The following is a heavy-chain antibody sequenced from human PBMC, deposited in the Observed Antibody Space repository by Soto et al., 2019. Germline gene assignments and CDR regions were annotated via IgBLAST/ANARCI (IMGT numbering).Heavy chain of an antibody. CDR1: GYTFTGYY. Sequence: EASVKVSCKASGYTFTGYYMHWVRQAPGQGLEWMGWINPNSGGTNYAQKFQGWVTMTRDTSISTAYMELSRLGSDDTAVYYCARDLRREGYCSSTSCYRELGYWGQGTLVTVSS. CDR2: INPNSGGT. V-gene: IGHV1-2*04. J-gene: IGHJ4*02. D-gene: IGHD2-2*02. CDR3: ARDLRREGYCSSTSCYRELGY.